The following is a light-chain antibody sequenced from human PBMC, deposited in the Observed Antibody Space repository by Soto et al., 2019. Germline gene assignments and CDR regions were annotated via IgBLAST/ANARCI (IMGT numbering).Light chain of an antibody. V-gene: IGKV3-20*01. CDR2: GAY. Sequence: EIVLTQSPGTLSLSPGERATLSCRASQSVSSNYLAWYQQKPGQAPRLLVYGAYIRATGIQDRFSGSGSGTHFTLTISRLEPGDFAVYYCKHFGGTTFTFGQGTRLEI. CDR3: KHFGGTTFT. J-gene: IGKJ5*01. CDR1: QSVSSNY.